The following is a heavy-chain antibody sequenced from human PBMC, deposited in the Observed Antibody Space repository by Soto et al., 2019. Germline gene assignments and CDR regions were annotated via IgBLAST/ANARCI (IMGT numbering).Heavy chain of an antibody. Sequence: EVQLVESGGGLAQPGGSLRLSCAASGFSLSSHSVNWVRQAPGKGLEWISYISGSSETKYNADSVKGRFTTSRDNVKNVVYLQMNSLRDEDTALYYCARGTSLGYYSDGMDVWGQGTTVTVSS. D-gene: IGHD3-3*01. CDR2: ISGSSETK. J-gene: IGHJ6*02. V-gene: IGHV3-48*02. CDR1: GFSLSSHS. CDR3: ARGTSLGYYSDGMDV.